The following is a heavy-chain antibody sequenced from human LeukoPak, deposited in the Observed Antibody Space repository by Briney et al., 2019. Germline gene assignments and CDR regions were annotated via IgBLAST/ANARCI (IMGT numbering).Heavy chain of an antibody. CDR1: GFTFSSYS. J-gene: IGHJ5*02. V-gene: IGHV3-21*04. CDR3: AKDKSPAHGNAYSSGWMGPFDP. D-gene: IGHD6-19*01. Sequence: PGGSLRLSCAASGFTFSSYSMNWVRQAPGKGLEWVSSISSSSSYIYYADSVKGRFTISRDNAKNSLYLQMNSLRAEDTAVYYCAKDKSPAHGNAYSSGWMGPFDPWGQGTLVTVSS. CDR2: ISSSSSYI.